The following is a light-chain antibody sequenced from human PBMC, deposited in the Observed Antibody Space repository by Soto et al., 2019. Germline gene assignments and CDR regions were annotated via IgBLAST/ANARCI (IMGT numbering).Light chain of an antibody. CDR2: EVN. V-gene: IGLV2-23*02. J-gene: IGLJ1*01. CDR1: SSDVGSYNNL. CDR3: CSYTHGNTF. Sequence: QSALTQPASVSGSPGQSITISCTGTSSDVGSYNNLVSWCQQHPGKAPKAMIYEVNKRPSGVSNRFSGSKSGNTASLTISGLQAEDEADYYCCSYTHGNTFFGSGTKVTVL.